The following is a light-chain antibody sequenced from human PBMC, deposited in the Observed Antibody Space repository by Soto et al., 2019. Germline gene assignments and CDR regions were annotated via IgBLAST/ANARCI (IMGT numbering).Light chain of an antibody. Sequence: DIQMTQSPSTLSSSVGDRVTLTCRASQSISIWLVWYQQKPGKAPKLLIYKESSLESGVTTRFSGSGSGTGVTLTISSLKHDDYATYFCEQYNSYSSNSVTFGRGTKVEFK. J-gene: IGKJ1*01. CDR2: KES. CDR3: EQYNSYSSNSVT. V-gene: IGKV1-5*03. CDR1: QSISIW.